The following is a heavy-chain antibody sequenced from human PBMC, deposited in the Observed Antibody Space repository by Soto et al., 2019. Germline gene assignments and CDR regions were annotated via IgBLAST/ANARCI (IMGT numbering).Heavy chain of an antibody. Sequence: PSETLSLTCTVSGGSISSYYSSWIRKPAAKGLEWIGRIYTSGSTNYNPSHKRRVPMSVDTSKSQFALKLSSVTAAETAVYYSARVIVAAAGDNWFDSCGRVTLVAFSS. V-gene: IGHV4-4*07. CDR1: GGSISSYY. CDR3: ARVIVAAAGDNWFDS. J-gene: IGHJ5*01. D-gene: IGHD6-13*01. CDR2: IYTSGST.